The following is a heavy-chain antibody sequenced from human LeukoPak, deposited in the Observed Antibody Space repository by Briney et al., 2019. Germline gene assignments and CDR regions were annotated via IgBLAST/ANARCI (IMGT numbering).Heavy chain of an antibody. CDR2: ISYSSSHI. CDR3: ASTELYYDSSGYYDFGD. V-gene: IGHV3-21*01. CDR1: GFTFSSYS. D-gene: IGHD3-22*01. J-gene: IGHJ4*02. Sequence: PGGSLRLSCATSGFTFSSYSMNWVRQAAGKGLEWVSSISYSSSHIYYADSVKSRFTISRDNAKNSLYLQMNSLRAEDTAVYYCASTELYYDSSGYYDFGDWGQGTLVTVSS.